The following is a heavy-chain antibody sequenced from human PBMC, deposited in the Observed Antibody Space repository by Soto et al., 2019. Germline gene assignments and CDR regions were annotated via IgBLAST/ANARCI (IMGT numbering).Heavy chain of an antibody. CDR2: IIPILGIA. V-gene: IGHV1-69*02. CDR1: GGTFSSYT. D-gene: IGHD4-4*01. J-gene: IGHJ6*03. Sequence: ASVKVSCKASGGTFSSYTISWVRQAPGQGLEWMGRIIPILGIANYAQKFQGRVTITADKSTSTAYMELSSLRAEDTALYYCAKVAVTTIWYYYMDVWGKGTTVTVSS. CDR3: AKVAVTTIWYYYMDV.